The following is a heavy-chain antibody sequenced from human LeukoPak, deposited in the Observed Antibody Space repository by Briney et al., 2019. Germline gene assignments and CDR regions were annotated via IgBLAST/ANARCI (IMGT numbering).Heavy chain of an antibody. D-gene: IGHD2-15*01. CDR3: ARQDCSGGSCYIDY. Sequence: GGSLRLSCVASEFTFSSHAMNWVRQAPGKGLEWVSSISGGGESTYYADSVKGRFTVSRDKSKNTLSVQMNSLSAEDTAMYYCARQDCSGGSCYIDYWGQGTLVTVSA. CDR2: ISGGGEST. CDR1: EFTFSSHA. J-gene: IGHJ4*02. V-gene: IGHV3-23*01.